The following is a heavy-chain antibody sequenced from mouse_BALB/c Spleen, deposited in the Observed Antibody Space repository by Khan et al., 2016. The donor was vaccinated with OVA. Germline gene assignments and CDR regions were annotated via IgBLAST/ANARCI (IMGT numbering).Heavy chain of an antibody. V-gene: IGHV1S81*02. CDR2: INPNNGGT. Sequence: VQLQESGAELVKPGASVRLSCKASGYTFTSYYLYWVKQRPGQGLEWIGDINPNNGGTNFNEKFRTKATLTVDKSSNTAYMELSRLTSEDSAVYYCTRSEYDTIAYWGQGTLVTVSA. CDR3: TRSEYDTIAY. J-gene: IGHJ3*01. CDR1: GYTFTSYY. D-gene: IGHD2-3*01.